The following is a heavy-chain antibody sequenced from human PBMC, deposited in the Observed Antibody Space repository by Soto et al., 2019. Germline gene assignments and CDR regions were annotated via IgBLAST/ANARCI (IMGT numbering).Heavy chain of an antibody. CDR1: RGTVSSYA. CDR3: ARHHYYDSSGYYYSWFDP. V-gene: IGHV1-69*13. Sequence: ASVKVSCKASRGTVSSYAITGVLKTPGQGLEWMGGIIPIFGTANYAQKFQGRVTITADESTSTAYMELSSLRSEDTAVYYCARHHYYDSSGYYYSWFDPWGQGTQVTVSS. J-gene: IGHJ5*02. D-gene: IGHD3-22*01. CDR2: IIPIFGTA.